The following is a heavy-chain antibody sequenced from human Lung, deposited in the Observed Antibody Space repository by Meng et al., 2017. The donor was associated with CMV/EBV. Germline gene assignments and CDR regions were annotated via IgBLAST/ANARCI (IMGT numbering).Heavy chain of an antibody. D-gene: IGHD3-3*01. V-gene: IGHV3-30*04. Sequence: SCAASGFTFSSCAMHWVRQAPGKGLEWVAVISYDGSNKYYADSVQGRFTISRDNSKNTLYVQMNSLRAEDTAVYYCARAFGVDYYAMDFLGQGGTVTVSS. J-gene: IGHJ6*02. CDR1: GFTFSSCA. CDR2: ISYDGSNK. CDR3: ARAFGVDYYAMDF.